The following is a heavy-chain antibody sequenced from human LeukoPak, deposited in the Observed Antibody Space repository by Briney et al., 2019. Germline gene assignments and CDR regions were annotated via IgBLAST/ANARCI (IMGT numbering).Heavy chain of an antibody. Sequence: PSETLSLTCSVSGDSISSSNCWSWVRQSPGKGLDWIGEICHSGSTNYNPSLKTRVAISMDKSKNQFSLKLTSVTAADTAVYYCATPKGYFYGSGPGYFNYWGQGTQVTISS. D-gene: IGHD3-10*01. CDR1: GDSISSSNC. CDR2: ICHSGST. CDR3: ATPKGYFYGSGPGYFNY. V-gene: IGHV4-4*02. J-gene: IGHJ4*02.